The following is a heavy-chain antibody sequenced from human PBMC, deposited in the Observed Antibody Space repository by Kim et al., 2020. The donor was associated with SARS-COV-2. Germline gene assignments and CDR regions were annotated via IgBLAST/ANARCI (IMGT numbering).Heavy chain of an antibody. CDR1: GGSISSYY. J-gene: IGHJ6*02. Sequence: SETLSLTCTVSGGSISSYYWSWIRQPPGKGLEWIGYIYYSGSTNYNPSLKSRVTISVDTSKNQFSLKLSSVTAADTAVYYCARLSDYYGSGSSYYYGMDVWGQGTTVTVSS. CDR3: ARLSDYYGSGSSYYYGMDV. D-gene: IGHD3-10*01. CDR2: IYYSGST. V-gene: IGHV4-59*08.